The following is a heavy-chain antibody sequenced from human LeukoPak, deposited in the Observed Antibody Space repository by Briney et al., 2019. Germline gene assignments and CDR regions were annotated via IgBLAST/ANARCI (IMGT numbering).Heavy chain of an antibody. CDR2: IDPGDSDT. Sequence: GESLKISCQGSGYSFTSYWIGWVRQMPGKGLEWMGIIDPGDSDTRYSPSFQGQVTISADKSISTAYLQWSSLKASDTAMYYCATSGEYYDILTGYWGPTWFDPWGQGTLVTVSS. D-gene: IGHD3-9*01. V-gene: IGHV5-51*01. CDR3: ATSGEYYDILTGYWGPTWFDP. J-gene: IGHJ5*02. CDR1: GYSFTSYW.